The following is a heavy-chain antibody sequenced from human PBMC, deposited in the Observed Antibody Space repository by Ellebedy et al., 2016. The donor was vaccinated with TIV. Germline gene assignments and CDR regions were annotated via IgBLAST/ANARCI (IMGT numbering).Heavy chain of an antibody. CDR2: IGTTGNTV. V-gene: IGHV3-48*02. J-gene: IGHJ6*02. Sequence: GESLKISCAASGLTFSSHSMNWVRQAPGKGLEWVSCIGTTGNTVYYADSVKGRFTISRDNAMNSLYLEMNRLRDEDTAVYYCARVRGTYAYGMDVWGQGTTVTVSS. D-gene: IGHD3-16*01. CDR1: GLTFSSHS. CDR3: ARVRGTYAYGMDV.